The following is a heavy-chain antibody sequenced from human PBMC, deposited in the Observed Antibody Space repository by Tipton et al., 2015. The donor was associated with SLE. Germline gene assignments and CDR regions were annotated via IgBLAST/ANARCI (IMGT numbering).Heavy chain of an antibody. J-gene: IGHJ3*02. CDR3: ARRRIVVVPAAQGSAFDI. D-gene: IGHD2-2*01. V-gene: IGHV4-4*07. CDR1: GGSISSYY. Sequence: TLSLTCTVSGGSISSYYWSWIRQPAGKGLEWIGHIYTSGSTNYNPSLKSRVTISVDTSKNQFSLKLSSVTAADTAVYYCARRRIVVVPAAQGSAFDIWGQGTMVTVSS. CDR2: IYTSGST.